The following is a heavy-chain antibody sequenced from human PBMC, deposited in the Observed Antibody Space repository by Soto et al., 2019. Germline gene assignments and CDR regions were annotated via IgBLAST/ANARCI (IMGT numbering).Heavy chain of an antibody. CDR2: IYYSGST. V-gene: IGHV4-31*03. Sequence: PSETLSLTCTVSGGSISSSSYYWGWIRQHPGKGLEWIGYIYYSGSTYYNPSLKSRVTISVDTSKNQFSLKLSSVTAADTAVYYCARTGSGSYYGYYYYGMDVWGQGTTVTVSS. D-gene: IGHD3-10*01. CDR1: GGSISSSSYY. J-gene: IGHJ6*02. CDR3: ARTGSGSYYGYYYYGMDV.